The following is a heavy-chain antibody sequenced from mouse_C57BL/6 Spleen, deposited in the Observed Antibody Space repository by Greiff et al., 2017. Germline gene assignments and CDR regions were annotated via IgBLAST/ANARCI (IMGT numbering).Heavy chain of an antibody. J-gene: IGHJ4*01. CDR3: ARWTAQATDYAMDY. D-gene: IGHD3-2*02. Sequence: VQLQQSGAELVKPGASVKLSCKASGYTFTSYWMQWVKQRPGQGLEWIGEIDPSDSYTNYNQKFKGKATLTVDTSSSTAYMQLSSLTSEDSAVYYCARWTAQATDYAMDYWGQGTSVTVSS. V-gene: IGHV1-50*01. CDR2: IDPSDSYT. CDR1: GYTFTSYW.